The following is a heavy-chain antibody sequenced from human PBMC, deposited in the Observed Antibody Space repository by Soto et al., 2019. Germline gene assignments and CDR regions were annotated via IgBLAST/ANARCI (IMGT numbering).Heavy chain of an antibody. Sequence: SQTLSLTCVISGDSVSTNSAAWNWIRQSPSRGLEWLGRTYYRSKWYNEYAVSVKSRITINPDTSKNQVSLQLNAVTPEDTAVYYCARDIGSGWRNRSDPWGQGILVTVSS. CDR1: GDSVSTNSAA. D-gene: IGHD6-19*01. CDR2: TYYRSKWYN. J-gene: IGHJ5*02. CDR3: ARDIGSGWRNRSDP. V-gene: IGHV6-1*01.